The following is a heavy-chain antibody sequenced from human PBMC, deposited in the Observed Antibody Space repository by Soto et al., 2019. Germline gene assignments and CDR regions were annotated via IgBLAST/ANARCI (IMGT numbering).Heavy chain of an antibody. J-gene: IGHJ5*02. Sequence: QLQLQESGPGLVKPSETLSLTCSVSGGSISSSRYFWGWIRQPPGKGLEWIGSTYYSGSTYYNPSLKSRVTVSVDTSKNQFSLKLSSVTAADTALYYCARRPSDFWFDPWGQGTLVTVSS. CDR1: GGSISSSRYF. D-gene: IGHD2-21*02. CDR2: TYYSGST. CDR3: ARRPSDFWFDP. V-gene: IGHV4-39*01.